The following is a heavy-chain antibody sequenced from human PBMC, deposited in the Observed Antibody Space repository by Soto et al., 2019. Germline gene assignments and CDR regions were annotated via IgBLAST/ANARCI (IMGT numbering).Heavy chain of an antibody. CDR3: ARVGTMVRGVIILNWFVP. J-gene: IGHJ5*02. Sequence: SETLSLTCTVSGGSISSGGYYWSWIRHHPGKGLAWIGYIYYSGSTYYNPSLKSRVTISVDTSKNQFSLKLSSVTAADTAVYYCARVGTMVRGVIILNWFVPWGQGTLVTVSS. V-gene: IGHV4-31*03. D-gene: IGHD3-10*01. CDR1: GGSISSGGYY. CDR2: IYYSGST.